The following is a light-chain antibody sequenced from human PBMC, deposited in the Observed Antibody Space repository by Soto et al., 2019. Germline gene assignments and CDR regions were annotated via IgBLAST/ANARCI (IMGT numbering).Light chain of an antibody. Sequence: QSVLTQPASVSGFLGQSITISCTGTGSDVGEYNYVSWYQQHPDKAPKLMIYEVRNRPSGVSNRFSGSKSGNTASLAIAGLQAEDEADYYCSSYTRTSTLYVFGTGTKVTVL. V-gene: IGLV2-14*01. CDR2: EVR. CDR3: SSYTRTSTLYV. J-gene: IGLJ1*01. CDR1: GSDVGEYNY.